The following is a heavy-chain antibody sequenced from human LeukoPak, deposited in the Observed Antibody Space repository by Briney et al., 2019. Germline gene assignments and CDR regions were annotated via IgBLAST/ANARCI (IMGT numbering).Heavy chain of an antibody. Sequence: GGSLRLSCAASEFTFSDYWMSWVRQAPGKGPEWVADIKEDGSEKQYVDSVKGRFTVSRDNAKNSLFLQMNSLRLEDTAVYYCATYKNWVAGDVWGQGTTVSVSS. J-gene: IGHJ6*02. D-gene: IGHD7-27*01. CDR2: IKEDGSEK. CDR3: ATYKNWVAGDV. CDR1: EFTFSDYW. V-gene: IGHV3-7*01.